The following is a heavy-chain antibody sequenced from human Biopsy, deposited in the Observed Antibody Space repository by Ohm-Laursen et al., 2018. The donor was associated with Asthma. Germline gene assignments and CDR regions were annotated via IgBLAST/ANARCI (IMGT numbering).Heavy chain of an antibody. J-gene: IGHJ4*02. V-gene: IGHV3-30-3*01. Sequence: SLRLSCAASGFTFSSYAMHWVRQAPGKGPEWVAVISYDGSNKYYADSVKGRFTISRDNSKNTLYLQMNSLRAEDTAVYYCTRDLHPTNHLGELSEGFDYWGQGTLVTGSS. CDR1: GFTFSSYA. CDR3: TRDLHPTNHLGELSEGFDY. D-gene: IGHD3-16*02. CDR2: ISYDGSNK.